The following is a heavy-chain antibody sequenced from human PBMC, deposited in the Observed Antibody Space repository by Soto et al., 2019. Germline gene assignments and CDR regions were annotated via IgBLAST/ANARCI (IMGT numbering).Heavy chain of an antibody. D-gene: IGHD1-20*01. CDR2: INPNSGGT. V-gene: IGHV1-2*04. J-gene: IGHJ6*02. Sequence: QVQLVQSGAEVKKPGASVKVSCKASGYTFTGYYMHWVRQAPGQGLEWMGWINPNSGGTNYAQKFQGWVTMTRDTSISTAYMELGRLRSDDTAVYYCARDFGMGPSPSYYYYGMDVWGQGTTVTVSS. CDR3: ARDFGMGPSPSYYYYGMDV. CDR1: GYTFTGYY.